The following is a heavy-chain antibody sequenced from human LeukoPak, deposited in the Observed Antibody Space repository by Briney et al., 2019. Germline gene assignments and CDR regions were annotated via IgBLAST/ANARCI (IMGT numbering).Heavy chain of an antibody. CDR2: ISSNGGST. Sequence: GGSLRLSCSASGFTFSTYAMHWVRQPPGKGLEHVSGISSNGGSTYYADSVKGRFTISRDNSKNTLYLQMSSQRTEDTAVYYCASGWSSGWYGGYYFDYWGQGTLVTVSS. CDR1: GFTFSTYA. V-gene: IGHV3-64D*06. J-gene: IGHJ4*02. D-gene: IGHD6-19*01. CDR3: ASGWSSGWYGGYYFDY.